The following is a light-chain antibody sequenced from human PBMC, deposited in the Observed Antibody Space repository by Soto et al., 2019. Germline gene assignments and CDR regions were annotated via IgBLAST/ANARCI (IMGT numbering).Light chain of an antibody. CDR2: GAS. J-gene: IGKJ1*01. Sequence: EVVLTQSPGILSLSPGERATLSCRASQSVSSSYLAWYQQKPGQAPRLLIYGASSRATGIPDRFSGSGSRTDFTLTISRLEPEDFAVYYCQYYESSPRFGQGTKVEIK. V-gene: IGKV3-20*01. CDR3: QYYESSPR. CDR1: QSVSSSY.